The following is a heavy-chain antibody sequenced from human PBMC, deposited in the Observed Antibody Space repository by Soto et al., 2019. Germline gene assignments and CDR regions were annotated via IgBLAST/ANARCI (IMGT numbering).Heavy chain of an antibody. CDR2: ISPYTYRT. Sequence: QVQLVQSGAELKKPGASVKFSCKTSGYIFTNFGISWVRQAPGQGLEWMGWISPYTYRTNYVQKFRDRITMTTDTSTSTVYMELRNLRSDDTAIYYCARDPNRYFDFWGQGSLVTVSS. CDR1: GYIFTNFG. J-gene: IGHJ4*02. CDR3: ARDPNRYFDF. V-gene: IGHV1-18*01.